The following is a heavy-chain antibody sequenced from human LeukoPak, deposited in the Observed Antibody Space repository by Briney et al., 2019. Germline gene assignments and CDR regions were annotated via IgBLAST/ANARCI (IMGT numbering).Heavy chain of an antibody. D-gene: IGHD2-2*02. Sequence: PGGSLRLSCAASGFTFSSYAMSWVRQAPGKGLEWVANIKQDGSEKYYVDSVKGRFTISRDNAKNSLYLQMNSLRAEDTAVYYCAREDIVVVPAAISSGYYCYGMDVWGQGTTVTVSS. J-gene: IGHJ6*02. CDR2: IKQDGSEK. V-gene: IGHV3-7*01. CDR1: GFTFSSYA. CDR3: AREDIVVVPAAISSGYYCYGMDV.